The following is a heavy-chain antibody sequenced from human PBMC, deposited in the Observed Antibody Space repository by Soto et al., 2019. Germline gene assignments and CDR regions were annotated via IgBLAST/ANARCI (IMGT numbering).Heavy chain of an antibody. CDR1: GFTFSSNS. CDR3: ARGRVGTAYFDY. Sequence: PGGSLRLSCAASGFTFSSNSMNWVRQAPGKGLERISYITSSSSTIYYADSVKGRFTISRDNAKNSVYLQMNSLRDEDTAVYYCARGRVGTAYFDYWGQGALVTVSS. D-gene: IGHD2-21*02. CDR2: ITSSSSTI. J-gene: IGHJ4*02. V-gene: IGHV3-48*02.